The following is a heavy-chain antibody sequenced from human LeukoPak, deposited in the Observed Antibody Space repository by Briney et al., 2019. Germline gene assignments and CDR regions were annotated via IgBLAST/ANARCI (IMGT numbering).Heavy chain of an antibody. Sequence: ASVKVSCKASGYTFTSYDINWVRQATGQGLEWMGWMNPNSGNTGYAQKFQGRVTITRNTSISTAYMELSSLRSEDTAVYYCARGPPSSYYDFWSGYYGYDYYYYMDVWGKGTTVTVSS. CDR1: GYTFTSYD. CDR3: ARGPPSSYYDFWSGYYGYDYYYYMDV. V-gene: IGHV1-8*03. CDR2: MNPNSGNT. J-gene: IGHJ6*03. D-gene: IGHD3-3*01.